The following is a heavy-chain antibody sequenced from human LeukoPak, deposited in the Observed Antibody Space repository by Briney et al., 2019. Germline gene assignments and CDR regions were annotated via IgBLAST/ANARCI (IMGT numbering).Heavy chain of an antibody. CDR2: MNPNSGNT. V-gene: IGHV1-8*01. J-gene: IGHJ6*03. CDR3: ARGGGGSYDYYYYMDV. D-gene: IGHD1-26*01. Sequence: ASVKVSCKASGYTFTSYDMNWVRQATGQGLEWMGWMNPNSGNTGYAQKFQGRVTMTRNTSISTAYMELSSLRSEDTAVYYCARGGGGSYDYYYYMDVWGKGTTVTVSS. CDR1: GYTFTSYD.